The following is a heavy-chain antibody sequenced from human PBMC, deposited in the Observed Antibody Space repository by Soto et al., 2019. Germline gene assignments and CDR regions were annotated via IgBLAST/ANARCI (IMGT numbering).Heavy chain of an antibody. Sequence: PGGSLRLSCAASGFSFSIYLMHWVRQAPGKGLEWVAGISYNGNKNYYADSVKGRFTVSRDNSKNTLYLQMDGLRVDDTAVYYCTRPLGWNDQYFGINFWGQGATVTVSS. CDR3: TRPLGWNDQYFGINF. J-gene: IGHJ6*02. CDR1: GFSFSIYL. CDR2: ISYNGNKN. V-gene: IGHV3-30-3*01. D-gene: IGHD1-1*01.